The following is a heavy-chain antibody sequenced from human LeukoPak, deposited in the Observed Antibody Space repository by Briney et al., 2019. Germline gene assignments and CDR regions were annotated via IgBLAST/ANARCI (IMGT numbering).Heavy chain of an antibody. CDR3: VRDGTTAGRPNNFYY. D-gene: IGHD4-11*01. J-gene: IGHJ4*02. Sequence: GGSLTLSCAASGFTFSSYSMNWVRQAPGKGLEWVSSISRGSRYIYYADSVKGRFTISRDNAKNPLYLQMNSLRAEDTALYYCVRDGTTAGRPNNFYYWGQGTLVTVSS. CDR1: GFTFSSYS. CDR2: ISRGSRYI. V-gene: IGHV3-21*01.